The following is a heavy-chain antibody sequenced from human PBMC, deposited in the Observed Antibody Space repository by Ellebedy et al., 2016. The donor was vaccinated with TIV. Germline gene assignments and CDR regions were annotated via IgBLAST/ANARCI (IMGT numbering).Heavy chain of an antibody. CDR2: IFTSGSF. D-gene: IGHD1-1*01. CDR3: ARVHCSITTCDYYHMDV. Sequence: SETLSLTXTVSGGSVSCYFWSWIRQPAGKGLEWIGRIFTSGSFNYNPSLMSRVTMSVVTSKNQISLRLNSVTTADTAVYYCARVHCSITTCDYYHMDVWGKGTTVTVSS. V-gene: IGHV4-4*07. CDR1: GGSVSCYF. J-gene: IGHJ6*03.